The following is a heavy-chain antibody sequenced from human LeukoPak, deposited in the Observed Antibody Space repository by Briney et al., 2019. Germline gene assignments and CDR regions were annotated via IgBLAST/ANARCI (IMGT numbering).Heavy chain of an antibody. J-gene: IGHJ4*02. Sequence: PGGSLRLSCAASEFTFGNFWMTWVRQAPGKGLEWVANIKEDGSDKYYVDSVKGRFTISRDNARTSLYLQMNSLRAEDTAVYYCARDGGRNFDYWGQGTLVTVSS. V-gene: IGHV3-7*01. CDR2: IKEDGSDK. CDR1: EFTFGNFW. CDR3: ARDGGRNFDY.